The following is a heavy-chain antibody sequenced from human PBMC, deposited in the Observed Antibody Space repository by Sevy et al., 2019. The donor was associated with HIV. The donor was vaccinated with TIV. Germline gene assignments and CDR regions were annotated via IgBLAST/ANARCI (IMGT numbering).Heavy chain of an antibody. D-gene: IGHD2-2*01. CDR2: IKQDGSEK. CDR3: ARDRHRYCSSTSCYHHAFDI. Sequence: GGSLRLSCAASGFTFSSYWMSWVRQAPGKGLEWVANIKQDGSEKYYVDSVKGRFTISRDNAKNSLYLQMNSLRAEDTAVYYWARDRHRYCSSTSCYHHAFDIWGQGTMVTVSS. V-gene: IGHV3-7*03. J-gene: IGHJ3*02. CDR1: GFTFSSYW.